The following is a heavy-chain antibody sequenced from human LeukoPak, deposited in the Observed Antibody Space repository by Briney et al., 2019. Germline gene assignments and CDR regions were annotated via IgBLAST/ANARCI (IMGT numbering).Heavy chain of an antibody. Sequence: PSETLSLTCTVSGGSISSYYWSWIRQPPGKGLECIGYIYHSGTTYYNPSLTSRVTISVDGSKNHFSLRLTSVTAADTAVYNCARGPYSSSLYFDYWGQGTLVTVSS. CDR2: IYHSGTT. V-gene: IGHV4-59*12. J-gene: IGHJ4*02. D-gene: IGHD4-11*01. CDR1: GGSISSYY. CDR3: ARGPYSSSLYFDY.